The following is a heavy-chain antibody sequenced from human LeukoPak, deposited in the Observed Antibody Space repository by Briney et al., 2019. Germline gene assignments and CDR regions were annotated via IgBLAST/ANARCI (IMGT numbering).Heavy chain of an antibody. CDR3: ARLKYYYDSSGYRAEYFQH. V-gene: IGHV3-23*01. Sequence: GGSLRLSCAASGFTFSSYAMSWVRQAPGKGLEWVSAISGSGGSTYYADSVKGRFTISRDNSKNTLYLQMNSLRAEDTAVYYCARLKYYYDSSGYRAEYFQHWGQGTLVTVSS. D-gene: IGHD3-22*01. CDR1: GFTFSSYA. J-gene: IGHJ1*01. CDR2: ISGSGGST.